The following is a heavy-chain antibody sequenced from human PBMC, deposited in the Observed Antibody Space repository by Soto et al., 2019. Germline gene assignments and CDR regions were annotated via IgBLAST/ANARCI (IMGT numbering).Heavy chain of an antibody. Sequence: SETLSLTCTVSGGSISSYYWSWIRQPPGKGLEWIGYIYYSGSTNYNPSLKSRVTISVDTSKNQFSLKLSSVTAADTAVYYCASSLHYYELGPFDYWGQGTLVTVSS. V-gene: IGHV4-59*01. CDR1: GGSISSYY. CDR3: ASSLHYYELGPFDY. CDR2: IYYSGST. D-gene: IGHD3-16*01. J-gene: IGHJ4*02.